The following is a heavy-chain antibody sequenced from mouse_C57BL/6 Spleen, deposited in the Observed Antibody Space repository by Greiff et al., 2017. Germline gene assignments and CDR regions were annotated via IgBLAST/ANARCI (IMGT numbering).Heavy chain of an antibody. CDR1: GYTFTSYW. CDR2: IYPGNSDT. J-gene: IGHJ3*01. CDR3: TRGDYYGSSLAWFAY. D-gene: IGHD1-1*01. Sequence: EVQLQQSGTVLARPGASVKMSCKTSGYTFTSYWMHWVKQRPGQGLEWIGAIYPGNSDTSYNQKFKGKAKLTAVTSASTAYMALSSLTNEDSAVYYWTRGDYYGSSLAWFAYWGQGTLVTVSA. V-gene: IGHV1-5*01.